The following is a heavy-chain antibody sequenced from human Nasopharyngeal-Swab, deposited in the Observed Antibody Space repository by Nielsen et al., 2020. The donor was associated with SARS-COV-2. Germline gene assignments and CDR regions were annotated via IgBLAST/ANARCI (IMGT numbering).Heavy chain of an antibody. V-gene: IGHV3-48*03. Sequence: WIRQPPGKGLEWVSYISRSGSTIYYADSVKGRFTISRDNAKNSLYLQMNSLRAEDTAVYYCARGRRLLDYWGQGTLVTVSS. D-gene: IGHD2-15*01. CDR2: ISRSGSTI. CDR3: ARGRRLLDY. J-gene: IGHJ4*02.